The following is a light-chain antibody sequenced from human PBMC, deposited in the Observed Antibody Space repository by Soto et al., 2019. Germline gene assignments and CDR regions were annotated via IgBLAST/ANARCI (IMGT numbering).Light chain of an antibody. CDR1: QSVDKY. Sequence: VLTQSPGTLSLSPGERATLSCRASQSVDKYLAWYQQKPGQAPRLLIYGASTRATGIPDRFSGSGSGTDFTLNISRLEPDDLAVYYCQQYGGSPRTFGQGTKVERK. CDR2: GAS. J-gene: IGKJ1*01. CDR3: QQYGGSPRT. V-gene: IGKV3-20*01.